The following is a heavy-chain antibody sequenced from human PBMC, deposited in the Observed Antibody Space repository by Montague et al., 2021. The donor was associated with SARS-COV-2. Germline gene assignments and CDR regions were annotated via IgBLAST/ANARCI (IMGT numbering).Heavy chain of an antibody. CDR2: IYWTHDQ. V-gene: IGHV2-70*01. D-gene: IGHD2/OR15-2a*01. CDR3: PRNRLSVFDF. CDR1: GFSLTTPGVS. Sequence: PALVKPTQTLTLTCSFSGFSLTTPGVSVGWIRQPPGRALEWLALIYWTHDQYYSRSLGTRLTISPGTSKSQVVLTLTNVDTVDTATYYCPRNRLSVFDFWGQGTLVTVSS. J-gene: IGHJ4*02.